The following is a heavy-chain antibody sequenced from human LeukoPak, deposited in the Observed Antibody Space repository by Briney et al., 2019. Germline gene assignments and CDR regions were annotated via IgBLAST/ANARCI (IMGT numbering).Heavy chain of an antibody. V-gene: IGHV4-61*01. D-gene: IGHD4-17*01. CDR2: IYYSGST. CDR3: ARDAYGDPTTYYFDY. CDR1: GGSVSSGSYY. J-gene: IGHJ4*02. Sequence: PSETLSLTCTVSGGSVSSGSYYWSWIRQPPGKGLEWIGYIYYSGSTNYNPSLKSRVTMSVDTSKNQFSLKLSSVTAADTAVYYCARDAYGDPTTYYFDYWGQGTLVTVSS.